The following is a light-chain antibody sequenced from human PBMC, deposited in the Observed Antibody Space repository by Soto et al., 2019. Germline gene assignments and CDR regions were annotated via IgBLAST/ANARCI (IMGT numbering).Light chain of an antibody. CDR2: ANT. CDR3: QSYDRSLTGLV. V-gene: IGLV1-40*01. J-gene: IGLJ2*01. Sequence: QSVLTQPPSVSGDPGQRVTISCTGSSSNIGAGYDVKWYQQLPQAAPKLLVYANTYRPSGVPDRFSGSKSGTSASLAITGLQAEDEADYYCQSYDRSLTGLVFGGGTKLTVL. CDR1: SSNIGAGYD.